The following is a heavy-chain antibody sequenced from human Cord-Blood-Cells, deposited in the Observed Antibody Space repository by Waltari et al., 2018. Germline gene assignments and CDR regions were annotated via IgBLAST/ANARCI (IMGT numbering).Heavy chain of an antibody. CDR2: IYYSGST. Sequence: GQLQESGPGLVKPSQTLSLTCTVSGGSISSGDYYWSWIRQPPGKGLEWIGYIYYSGSTYYNPSLKSRVTISVDTSKNQFSLKLSSVTAADTAVYYCARGLGYCSSTSCYYNWFDPWGQGTLVTVSS. J-gene: IGHJ5*02. CDR3: ARGLGYCSSTSCYYNWFDP. D-gene: IGHD2-2*01. V-gene: IGHV4-30-4*01. CDR1: GGSISSGDYY.